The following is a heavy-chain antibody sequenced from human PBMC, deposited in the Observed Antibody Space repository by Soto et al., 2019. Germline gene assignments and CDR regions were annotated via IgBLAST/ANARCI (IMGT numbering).Heavy chain of an antibody. V-gene: IGHV4-59*01. D-gene: IGHD6-13*01. J-gene: IGHJ5*02. CDR3: AKVGRIAAAGTWFDP. CDR2: IHYSGST. Sequence: SETLSLTCTVSAGSISGYYWSWIRQPPGKELELIAYIHYSGSTYYNPSLKSRVTISIDTSRNQFSLKLSSVNAADTAVYYCAKVGRIAAAGTWFDPWGQGTLVTVSS. CDR1: AGSISGYY.